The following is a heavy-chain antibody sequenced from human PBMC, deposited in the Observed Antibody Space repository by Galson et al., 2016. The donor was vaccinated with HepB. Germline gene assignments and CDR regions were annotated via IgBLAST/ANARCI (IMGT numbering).Heavy chain of an antibody. D-gene: IGHD3-16*01. J-gene: IGHJ3*01. CDR3: ARGRGGDV. Sequence: SLRLSCAASGFTFSSYSMTWVRQAPGKGLEWVANIKQDGSEKYYVDSVKGRFTISRDNAKNSLYLQMNSLRGEDTAVYYCARGRGGDVWGQGTVVTVSS. CDR1: GFTFSSYS. V-gene: IGHV3-7*03. CDR2: IKQDGSEK.